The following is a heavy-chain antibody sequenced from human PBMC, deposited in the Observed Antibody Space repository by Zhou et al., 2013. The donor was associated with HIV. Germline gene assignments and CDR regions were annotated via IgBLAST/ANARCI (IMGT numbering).Heavy chain of an antibody. CDR1: GYTFTTSD. D-gene: IGHD5-12*01. J-gene: IGHJ6*03. CDR2: INPNSGKG. Sequence: QVQLVQSGSEVRKPGASVKVSCKASGYTFTTSDIHWVRQASGQGLEWMGWINPNSGKGYYAQRFQGRVTMSRNISTTTAHMELSSLTSEDTAVYYCARGLDIVATQYIHYYYYMDVWGKGTTVTVSS. CDR3: ARGLDIVATQYIHYYYYMDV. V-gene: IGHV1-8*01.